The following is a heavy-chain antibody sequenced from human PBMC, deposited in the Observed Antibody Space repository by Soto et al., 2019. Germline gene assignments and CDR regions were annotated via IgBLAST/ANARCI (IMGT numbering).Heavy chain of an antibody. V-gene: IGHV3-15*07. CDR1: GFTFNGAW. CDR3: SADLPDWGAYAFDY. D-gene: IGHD3-16*01. Sequence: EVHLVESGGGSVEPGGSLRLSCTASGFTFNGAWMNWVRQAPGKGLEWVGRVKSKVDGGSIDYSAPVRGRFTISRDDSRGTVDLQMSSLSAEDSAMYYCSADLPDWGAYAFDYWGQGTLVTVSS. J-gene: IGHJ4*02. CDR2: VKSKVDGGSI.